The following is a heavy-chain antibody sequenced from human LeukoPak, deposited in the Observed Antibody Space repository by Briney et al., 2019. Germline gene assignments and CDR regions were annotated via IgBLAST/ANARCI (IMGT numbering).Heavy chain of an antibody. CDR3: AKAAVGTVIDY. V-gene: IGHV3-21*01. J-gene: IGHJ4*02. CDR1: GFTFSSHS. Sequence: GGSLRPSCAASGFTFSSHSMNWVRQAPGKGLEWVSSISSSSSYIYYADSVKGRFTISRDNAKNSLYLQMNSLRAEDTAVYYCAKAAVGTVIDYWGQGTLVTVSS. CDR2: ISSSSSYI. D-gene: IGHD6-13*01.